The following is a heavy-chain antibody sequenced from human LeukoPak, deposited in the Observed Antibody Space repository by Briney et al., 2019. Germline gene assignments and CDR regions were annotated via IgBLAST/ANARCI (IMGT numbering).Heavy chain of an antibody. D-gene: IGHD4-17*01. J-gene: IGHJ4*02. CDR3: AKGGDGDYVSIDY. CDR1: GFTFSSYA. CDR2: ISGSGGST. V-gene: IGHV3-23*01. Sequence: GGSLRLSCAASGFTFSSYAMSWVRQAPGKGLEWVSAISGSGGSTYYADSVKGRFTISRDNSKNTPYLQMNSLRAEDTAVYYCAKGGDGDYVSIDYWGQGTLVTVSS.